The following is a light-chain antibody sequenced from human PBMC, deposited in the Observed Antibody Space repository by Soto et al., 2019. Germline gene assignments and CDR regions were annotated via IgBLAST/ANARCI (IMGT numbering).Light chain of an antibody. J-gene: IGLJ2*01. CDR1: SSDVGGYNY. Sequence: QSVLTRAPSASGSPGQSVTISCTGTSSDVGGYNYVSWYQQHPGKAPKLMIYEVSKRPSGVPDRFSGSKSGNTASLTVSGIQAEDEADYYCSSYASSNVVFGGGTKLTVL. CDR2: EVS. V-gene: IGLV2-8*01. CDR3: SSYASSNVV.